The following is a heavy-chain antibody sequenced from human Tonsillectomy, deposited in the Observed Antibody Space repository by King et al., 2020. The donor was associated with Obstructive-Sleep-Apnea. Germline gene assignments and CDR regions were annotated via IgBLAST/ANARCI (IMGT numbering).Heavy chain of an antibody. CDR2: IYYSGST. D-gene: IGHD6-13*01. CDR1: GGSISSYY. Sequence: VQLQESGPGLVKPSETLSLTCTVSGGSISSYYWSWIRQPPGKGLEWIGYIYYSGSTHYHPSLKSRVTISVDTSKNQFSLKLSSVTAADTAVYYCARTLSIAAAGTGWYFDLWGRGTLVTVSS. J-gene: IGHJ2*01. V-gene: IGHV4-59*01. CDR3: ARTLSIAAAGTGWYFDL.